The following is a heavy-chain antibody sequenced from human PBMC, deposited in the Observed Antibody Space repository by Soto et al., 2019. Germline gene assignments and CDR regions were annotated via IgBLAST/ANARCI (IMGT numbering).Heavy chain of an antibody. CDR1: GGSISSYY. D-gene: IGHD2-21*01. J-gene: IGHJ5*02. V-gene: IGHV4-59*01. CDR2: IYYSGST. CDR3: ARRVINFDNNWFDP. Sequence: PSETLSLTCTVSGGSISSYYWSWIRQPPGKGLEWIGYIYYSGSTNYNPSLKSRVTISVDTTKNQFSLKLSSVTAADTAVYYCARRVINFDNNWFDPWGQGTLVTVSS.